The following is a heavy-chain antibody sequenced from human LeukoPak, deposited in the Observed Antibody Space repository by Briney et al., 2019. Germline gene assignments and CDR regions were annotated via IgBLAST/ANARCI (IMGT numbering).Heavy chain of an antibody. V-gene: IGHV4-61*02. D-gene: IGHD5-12*01. CDR2: IYTSGST. J-gene: IGHJ6*02. CDR3: ARGLVATITSGYYYYGMDV. CDR1: GDSISSGSYY. Sequence: PSQTLSLTCTVSGDSISSGSYYWSWIRQPAGRGLEWIGRIYTSGSTNYNPSLKSRVTISVDTSKNQFSLKLSSVTAADTAVCYCARGLVATITSGYYYYGMDVWGQGTTVTVSS.